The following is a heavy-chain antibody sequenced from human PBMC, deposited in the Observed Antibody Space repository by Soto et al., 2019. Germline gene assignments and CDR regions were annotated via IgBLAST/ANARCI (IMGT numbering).Heavy chain of an antibody. CDR1: RFTFGSYA. CDR3: GGPFVVGGGGFDY. CDR2: ISYDGTKK. J-gene: IGHJ4*02. V-gene: IGHV3-30-3*01. Sequence: QVQLEESGGGVVQPERSLRLSCAASRFTFGSYAMHWVRQAPGKGLEWVASISYDGTKKDYADSLQGRFTISRDNSKSNLYPHMNSPRGEETAFFHCGGPFVVGGGGFDYWGRGTLVTVSS. D-gene: IGHD3-10*01.